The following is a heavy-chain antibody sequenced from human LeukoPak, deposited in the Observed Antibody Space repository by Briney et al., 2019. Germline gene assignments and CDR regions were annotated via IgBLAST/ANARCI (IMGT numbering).Heavy chain of an antibody. CDR3: ARVSDYYGSGLPGGWFDP. CDR1: GGSISSYY. Sequence: SETLSLTCTVSGGSISSYYWSWLRQPPGKGLEWIGYIYYSGSTNYNPSLKSRVTISVDTSKNQFSLKLSSVTAADTAVYYCARVSDYYGSGLPGGWFDPWGQGTLVTVSS. CDR2: IYYSGST. J-gene: IGHJ5*02. V-gene: IGHV4-59*01. D-gene: IGHD3-10*01.